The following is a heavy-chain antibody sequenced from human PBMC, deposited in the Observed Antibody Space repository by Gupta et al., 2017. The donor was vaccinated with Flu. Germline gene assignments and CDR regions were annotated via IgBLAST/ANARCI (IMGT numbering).Heavy chain of an antibody. V-gene: IGHV1-24*01. CDR2: FDPEEGES. CDR1: GYSRSELS. J-gene: IGHJ2*01. D-gene: IGHD3-3*01. CDR3: ATRITNFAVLIFSPNYYFDL. Sequence: QVQLIRSGAEVKTPGAAGKVSCEVSGYSRSELSMPWVRRAPGKGREWMGGFDPEEGESIYAQMFQCRVTMTEDTSTDTACMELSSLRSEDTALYYGATRITNFAVLIFSPNYYFDLWGRGTLVTVSS.